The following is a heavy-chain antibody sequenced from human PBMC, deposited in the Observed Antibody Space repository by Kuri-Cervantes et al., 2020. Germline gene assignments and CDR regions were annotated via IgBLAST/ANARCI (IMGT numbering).Heavy chain of an antibody. D-gene: IGHD2-2*01. CDR2: ISGSGGST. CDR1: GFTFINYN. Sequence: GESLKISCAASGFTFINYNMTWVRQAPGKGLEWVSTISGSGGSTFYADSVKGRFTISRDNSKDTLFLQLNSLRAEDTAVYSCARVMSVAPAAEFDFWGQGTLVTVSS. J-gene: IGHJ4*02. CDR3: ARVMSVAPAAEFDF. V-gene: IGHV3-23*01.